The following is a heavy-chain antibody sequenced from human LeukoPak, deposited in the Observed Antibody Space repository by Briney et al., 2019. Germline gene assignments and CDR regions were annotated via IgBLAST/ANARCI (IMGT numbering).Heavy chain of an antibody. Sequence: GGSLRLSCAASGFTFSSYTMNWVRQAPGKGLEWVSYISSTSSTIYYADSVKGRFTISRDNAKNSLYLQMNSLRAEDTAVYYCANGPGIAAAGTDYWGQGTLVTVSS. V-gene: IGHV3-48*04. CDR1: GFTFSSYT. CDR2: ISSTSSTI. D-gene: IGHD6-13*01. CDR3: ANGPGIAAAGTDY. J-gene: IGHJ4*02.